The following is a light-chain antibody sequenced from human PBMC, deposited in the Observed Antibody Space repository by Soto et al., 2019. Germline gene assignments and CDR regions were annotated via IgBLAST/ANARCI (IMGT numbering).Light chain of an antibody. J-gene: IGKJ4*01. CDR3: QQRSGWPPSLT. V-gene: IGKV3-11*01. CDR2: DAS. Sequence: EAVLTQSPATLSLSPGETATLSCRASQSVSSYLAWYQQKPGQAPRLLIYDASKTATGIPARFSGSGSGTDFTLTISGLEPEDFALYYCQQRSGWPPSLTFGGGTKVEIK. CDR1: QSVSSY.